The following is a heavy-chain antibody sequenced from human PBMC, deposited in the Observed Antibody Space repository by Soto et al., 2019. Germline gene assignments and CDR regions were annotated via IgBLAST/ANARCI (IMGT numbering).Heavy chain of an antibody. Sequence: GESLKISCAASGFTFSSYAMSWVRQAPGKGLEWVSAISGSGGSTYYADSVKGRFTISRDNSKNTLYLQMNSLRAEDTAVYYCAKDTRQCLVQFDYWGQGTLVTVSS. CDR3: AKDTRQCLVQFDY. CDR2: ISGSGGST. V-gene: IGHV3-23*01. D-gene: IGHD6-19*01. CDR1: GFTFSSYA. J-gene: IGHJ4*02.